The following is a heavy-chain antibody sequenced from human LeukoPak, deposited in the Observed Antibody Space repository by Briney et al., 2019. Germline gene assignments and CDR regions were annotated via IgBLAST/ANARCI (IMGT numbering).Heavy chain of an antibody. Sequence: RTGGSLRLSCAASGFPFSNYAMTWVRQAPGRGLEWVSVISGGGTATYYADSVKGRLTISRDNSKNTLYLQMNSLRADDTAIYYCVKGGRTNSPLDYWGQGTLVTVS. CDR1: GFPFSNYA. J-gene: IGHJ4*02. CDR2: ISGGGTAT. V-gene: IGHV3-23*01. CDR3: VKGGRTNSPLDY. D-gene: IGHD1-14*01.